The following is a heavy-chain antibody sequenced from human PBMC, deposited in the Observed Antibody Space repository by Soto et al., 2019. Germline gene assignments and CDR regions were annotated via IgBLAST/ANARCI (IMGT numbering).Heavy chain of an antibody. J-gene: IGHJ3*02. CDR1: GYTFTSYD. D-gene: IGHD6-13*01. Sequence: ASVKVSCKASGYTFTSYDINWVRQATGQGLEWMGWMNPNSGNTGYAQKFQGRVTMTRNTSISTAYMELSSLRSEDTAVYYCARGGIAAAHDAFGIWGQGTMVTVSS. CDR3: ARGGIAAAHDAFGI. V-gene: IGHV1-8*01. CDR2: MNPNSGNT.